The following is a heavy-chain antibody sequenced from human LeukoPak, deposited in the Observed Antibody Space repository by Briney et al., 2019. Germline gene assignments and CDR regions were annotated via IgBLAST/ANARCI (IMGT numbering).Heavy chain of an antibody. Sequence: SETLSLTCAVSGGSISSGGYSWSWIRQPPGKGLEWIGYIYHSGSTYYNPSLKSRVTISVDRPKNQFSLKLSSVTAADTAVYYCARGAVVPAARGWFDPWGQGTLVTVSS. CDR3: ARGAVVPAARGWFDP. D-gene: IGHD2-2*01. V-gene: IGHV4-30-2*01. CDR1: GGSISSGGYS. J-gene: IGHJ5*02. CDR2: IYHSGST.